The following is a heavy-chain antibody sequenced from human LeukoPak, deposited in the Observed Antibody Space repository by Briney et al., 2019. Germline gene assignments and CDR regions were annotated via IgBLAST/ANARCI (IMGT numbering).Heavy chain of an antibody. CDR2: INHSGST. D-gene: IGHD6-13*01. Sequence: SETLSLTCAVHGGSFSGYYWSWIRQPPGKGLEWTGEINHSGSTNYNPSLKSRVTISVDTSKNQFSLKLSSVTAADTAVYYCARVKSSWYMYFDYWGQGTLVTVSS. V-gene: IGHV4-34*01. J-gene: IGHJ4*02. CDR3: ARVKSSWYMYFDY. CDR1: GGSFSGYY.